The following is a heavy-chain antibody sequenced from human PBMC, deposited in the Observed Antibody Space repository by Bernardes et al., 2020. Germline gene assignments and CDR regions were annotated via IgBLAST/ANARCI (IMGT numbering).Heavy chain of an antibody. D-gene: IGHD3-10*01. CDR2: ISAYNGNT. J-gene: IGHJ6*02. CDR3: AKDTVRGSHPYGMDV. Sequence: ASVKVSCKASGYTFTSYGISWVRQAPGQGLEWMGWISAYNGNTNYAQKLQGRVTMTTDTSTSTAYMELRSLRAEDTAVYYCAKDTVRGSHPYGMDVWGQGTTVTVSS. V-gene: IGHV1-18*01. CDR1: GYTFTSYG.